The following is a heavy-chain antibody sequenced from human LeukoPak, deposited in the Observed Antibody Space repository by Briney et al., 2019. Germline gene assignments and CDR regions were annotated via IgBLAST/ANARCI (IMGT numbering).Heavy chain of an antibody. Sequence: GRSLRLSCAASGFTFSSYGMHWVRQAPGKGLEWVAVISYDGSNKYYADSVKGRFTISRDNSKNTLYLQMNSLRAEDMAVYYCAKDQGVYGSGSYYYYFDYWGQGTLVTVSS. CDR1: GFTFSSYG. CDR2: ISYDGSNK. CDR3: AKDQGVYGSGSYYYYFDY. J-gene: IGHJ4*02. V-gene: IGHV3-30*18. D-gene: IGHD3-10*01.